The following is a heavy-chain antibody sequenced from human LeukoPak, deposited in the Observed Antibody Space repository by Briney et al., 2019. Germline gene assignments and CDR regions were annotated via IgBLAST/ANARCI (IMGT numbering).Heavy chain of an antibody. CDR2: IYPGDSDT. D-gene: IGHD3-22*01. V-gene: IGHV5-51*01. CDR3: ASYDSSAYYAP. J-gene: IGHJ5*02. CDR1: GFSFSNYW. Sequence: PGGSLRLSCAASGFSFSNYWMSWVRLAPGKGLEWMGIIYPGDSDTKYSPSFQGHVTISADKSISTAYLQWSSLKASDTAMYYCASYDSSAYYAPWGQGTLVTVSS.